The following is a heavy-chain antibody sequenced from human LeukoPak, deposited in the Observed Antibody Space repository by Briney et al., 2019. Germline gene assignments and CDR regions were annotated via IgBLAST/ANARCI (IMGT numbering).Heavy chain of an antibody. CDR3: ARDEGYYDSSGAFDI. D-gene: IGHD3-22*01. Sequence: GGSLRLSCAASGFTFSSYAMHWVRQAPGKGLEWVAVISYDGSNKYYADSVKGRFTISRDNSKNTLYLQMNSLRAEDTAVYYCARDEGYYDSSGAFDIWGQGQWSPSLQ. J-gene: IGHJ3*02. CDR2: ISYDGSNK. V-gene: IGHV3-30-3*01. CDR1: GFTFSSYA.